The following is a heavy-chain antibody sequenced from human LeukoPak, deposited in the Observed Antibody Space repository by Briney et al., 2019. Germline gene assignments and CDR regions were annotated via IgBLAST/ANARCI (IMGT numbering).Heavy chain of an antibody. CDR2: ISGSGGST. CDR3: AKNPSRAAPGLFDY. CDR1: GFTFCSYR. Sequence: PGGSLRLSCAASGFTFCSYRMNWVRLAPGKGLEWVSGISGSGGSTSYADSMKGRFTVSRDNSNNTVYLQMNSLRAEDTALYYCAKNPSRAAPGLFDYWGRGTLVTVSS. D-gene: IGHD6-13*01. V-gene: IGHV3-23*01. J-gene: IGHJ4*02.